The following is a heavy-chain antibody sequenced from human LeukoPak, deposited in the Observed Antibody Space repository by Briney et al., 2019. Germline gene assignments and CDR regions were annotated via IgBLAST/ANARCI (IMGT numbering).Heavy chain of an antibody. CDR3: ARDQSYYDSSGPPVDI. CDR2: ISWNSGSI. J-gene: IGHJ3*02. D-gene: IGHD3-22*01. CDR1: GFTFDDYA. V-gene: IGHV3-9*01. Sequence: PGRSLRLSCAASGFTFDDYAMHWVRQAPGKGLEWVSGISWNSGSIGYADSVKGRFTISRDNSKNTLYLQMNSLRAEDTAVYYCARDQSYYDSSGPPVDIWDQGTMVTVSS.